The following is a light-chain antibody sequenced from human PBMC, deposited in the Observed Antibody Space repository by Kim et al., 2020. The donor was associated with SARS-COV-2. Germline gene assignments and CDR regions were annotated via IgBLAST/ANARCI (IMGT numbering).Light chain of an antibody. V-gene: IGKV1-9*01. CDR3: QQLNSYPRT. J-gene: IGKJ2*01. Sequence: IQLTQYPSSLSASVGDRVTITCRASQGISSYLAWYQQKPGKAPKLLIYAASTLQSGVPSRFSDSGSGTDFTLTISSLQPEDFATYYCQQLNSYPRTFGQGTKLEI. CDR2: AAS. CDR1: QGISSY.